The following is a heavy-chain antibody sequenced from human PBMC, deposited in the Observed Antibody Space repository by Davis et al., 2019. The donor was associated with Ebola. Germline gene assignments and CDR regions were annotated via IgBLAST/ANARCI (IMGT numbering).Heavy chain of an antibody. D-gene: IGHD3-3*01. Sequence: PGGSLRLSCAASGFTFSSYGMHWVRQAPGKGLEWVAVISYDGSNKYYADSVKGRFTISRDNSKNTLYLQMNSLRAEDTAVYYCAKARSYDFWSGYFDYWGQGTLVTVSS. CDR3: AKARSYDFWSGYFDY. CDR1: GFTFSSYG. V-gene: IGHV3-30*18. J-gene: IGHJ4*02. CDR2: ISYDGSNK.